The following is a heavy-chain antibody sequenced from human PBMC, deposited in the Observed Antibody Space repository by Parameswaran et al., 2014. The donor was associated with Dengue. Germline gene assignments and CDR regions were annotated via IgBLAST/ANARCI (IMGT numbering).Heavy chain of an antibody. J-gene: IGHJ4*02. D-gene: IGHD3-22*01. CDR3: ARDEDSSGYYPFDY. Sequence: VRQMPGKGAGWVSYISSSSSTIYYADSVKGRFTISRDNAKNSLYLQMNSLRDEDTAVYYCARDEDSSGYYPFDYWGQRTLVTVSS. V-gene: IGHV3-48*02. CDR2: ISSSSSTI.